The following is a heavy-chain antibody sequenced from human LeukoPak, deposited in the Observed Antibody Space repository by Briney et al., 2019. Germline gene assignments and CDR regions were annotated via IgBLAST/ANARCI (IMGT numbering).Heavy chain of an antibody. CDR1: GYTFTSYD. V-gene: IGHV1-46*01. CDR3: ARGTYFDY. Sequence: GALVKVSCKASGYTFTSYDMHWVRQAPGQGLEWMGIINPSGGSTSYAQKFQGRVTMTTDTSTSTAYMEMGSLRSDDTAAYYCARGTYFDYWGQGTLVTVPS. D-gene: IGHD1-1*01. J-gene: IGHJ4*02. CDR2: INPSGGST.